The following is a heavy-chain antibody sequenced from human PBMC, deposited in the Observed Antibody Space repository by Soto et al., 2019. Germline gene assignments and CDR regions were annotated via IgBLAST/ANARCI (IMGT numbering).Heavy chain of an antibody. J-gene: IGHJ5*02. V-gene: IGHV3-21*01. CDR2: ISSNSAYI. CDR3: TRDASRDSSARGWFDP. D-gene: IGHD6-13*01. Sequence: GGSLRLSCAASGFTFLSFTMNWVRQAPGKGLEWVSTISSNSAYIYYTDALRGRFTISRDNAKNSLHLQMNSLRAEDTAVYYCTRDASRDSSARGWFDPWGPGTLVTVSS. CDR1: GFTFLSFT.